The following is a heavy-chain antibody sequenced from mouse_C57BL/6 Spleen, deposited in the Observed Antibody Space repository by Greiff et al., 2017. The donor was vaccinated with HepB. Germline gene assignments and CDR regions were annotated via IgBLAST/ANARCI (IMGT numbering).Heavy chain of an antibody. CDR3: ARGSFDDLGYFDV. V-gene: IGHV1-53*01. Sequence: VQLQQPGTELVKPGASVKLSCKASGYTFTSYWMHWVKQRPGQGLEWIGNINPSNGGTNYNEKFKSKATLTVDKSSSTAYMQLSSLTSEDSAVYYCARGSFDDLGYFDVWGTGTTVTVSS. CDR1: GYTFTSYW. J-gene: IGHJ1*03. CDR2: INPSNGGT. D-gene: IGHD1-2*01.